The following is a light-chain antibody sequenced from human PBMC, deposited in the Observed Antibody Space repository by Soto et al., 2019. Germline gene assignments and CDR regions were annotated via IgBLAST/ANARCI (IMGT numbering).Light chain of an antibody. V-gene: IGLV2-23*01. J-gene: IGLJ1*01. CDR2: EGS. CDR1: SSDVGSYDL. Sequence: QSALTQPASVSGSPGQSITISCTGTSSDVGSYDLVSWYQQHPGKAPKLMINEGSKRPSGVSNRFSGSKSGNTASLTISGLQAEDEADYYCCSYAGNSIFYVFGTGTKLTVL. CDR3: CSYAGNSIFYV.